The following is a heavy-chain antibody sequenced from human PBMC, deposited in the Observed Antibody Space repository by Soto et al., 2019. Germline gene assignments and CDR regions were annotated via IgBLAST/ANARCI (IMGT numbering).Heavy chain of an antibody. D-gene: IGHD1-26*01. CDR3: AKPRGIVGAYALDY. J-gene: IGHJ4*02. Sequence: QVQLVESGGGVDQPGRSLRLSCAASAFTFSSYGMHWVRQAPGKGLEWVAVISYDGSNTYYADSVKGRFTISRDNSKNTLYLQTNSLRAEDTAVYYCAKPRGIVGAYALDYWGQGTLVTVSS. CDR1: AFTFSSYG. V-gene: IGHV3-30*18. CDR2: ISYDGSNT.